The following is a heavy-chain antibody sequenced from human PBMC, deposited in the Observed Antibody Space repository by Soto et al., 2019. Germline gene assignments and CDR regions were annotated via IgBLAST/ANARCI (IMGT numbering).Heavy chain of an antibody. CDR3: AKDPARGKIVRGVISYNSFDQ. Sequence: VSLRLSCAASGFTFSSYAMSWVRQAPGKGLEWVSAISGGGGSTYYADSVKGRFTISRDNSKNTLYLQMNSLRAEDTAVYYCAKDPARGKIVRGVISYNSFDQLGQRPMVNVS. J-gene: IGHJ5*02. CDR1: GFTFSSYA. V-gene: IGHV3-23*01. CDR2: ISGGGGST. D-gene: IGHD3-10*02.